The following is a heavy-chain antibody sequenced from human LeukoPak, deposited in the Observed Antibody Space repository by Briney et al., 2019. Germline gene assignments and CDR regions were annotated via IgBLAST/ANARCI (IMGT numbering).Heavy chain of an antibody. J-gene: IGHJ6*03. CDR1: GFTFSSYA. CDR2: ISGSGGST. CDR3: AKAAYCSSTSCYIPSSLYYYYYMDV. Sequence: GGSLRLSCAASGFTFSSYAMSWVRQAPGKGLEWVSAISGSGGSTYYADSVKGRFTISRDNSKNTLYLQMNSLRAEDTAVYYCAKAAYCSSTSCYIPSSLYYYYYMDVWGKGTTVTVSS. D-gene: IGHD2-2*01. V-gene: IGHV3-23*01.